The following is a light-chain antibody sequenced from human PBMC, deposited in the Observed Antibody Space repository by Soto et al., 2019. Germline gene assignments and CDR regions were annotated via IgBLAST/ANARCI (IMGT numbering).Light chain of an antibody. Sequence: QSVLTQPASVSGSPGQSITISCTGTSSDIGRYNFVSWYQQHPSKAPKLLVYEVTNRPSGVSNRFSGSKSGNTASLAIFGLQTEDEADYYFSSYTSDTTFVVFGTGTKLSVL. CDR2: EVT. CDR1: SSDIGRYNF. J-gene: IGLJ1*01. CDR3: SSYTSDTTFVV. V-gene: IGLV2-14*01.